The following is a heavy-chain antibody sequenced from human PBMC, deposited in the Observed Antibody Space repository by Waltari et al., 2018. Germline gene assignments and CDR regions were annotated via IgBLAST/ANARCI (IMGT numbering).Heavy chain of an antibody. CDR2: VIPICGTA. J-gene: IGHJ5*02. CDR1: GGTFSSYA. Sequence: QVQLVLSGAEVKKPGSSVKVSCKASGGTFSSYAISWVRQAPGQGLEWMGGVIPICGTANYDQTFQGRVTITMDESTSTAYMELSSLRSEDTAVYYCARVGGSSSWYWFDPWGQGTLVTVSS. D-gene: IGHD6-13*01. V-gene: IGHV1-69*05. CDR3: ARVGGSSSWYWFDP.